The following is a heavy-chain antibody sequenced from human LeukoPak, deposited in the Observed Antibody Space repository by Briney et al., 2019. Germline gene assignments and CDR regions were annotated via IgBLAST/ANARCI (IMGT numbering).Heavy chain of an antibody. V-gene: IGHV3-21*01. Sequence: GGSLRLSCAAYGFTFSSYNMNWARQAPGKGLEWVSSISSSSSYIYYADSVKGRFTISRDNAKNSLYLQMNSLRAEDTAVYYCARDLNCSGGSCYSDWFDPWGQGTLVTVSS. D-gene: IGHD2-15*01. CDR1: GFTFSSYN. J-gene: IGHJ5*02. CDR2: ISSSSSYI. CDR3: ARDLNCSGGSCYSDWFDP.